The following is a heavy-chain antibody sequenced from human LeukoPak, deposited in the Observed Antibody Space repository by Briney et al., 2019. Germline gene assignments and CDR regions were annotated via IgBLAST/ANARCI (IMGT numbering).Heavy chain of an antibody. V-gene: IGHV3-23*01. CDR1: GFPFSSYA. Sequence: GGSLSLSCAASGFPFSSYAMSWVRQAPGKGLEWVSAISGSGGSTYYADSVKGRFTISRENSKNTLYLQMNSLRAEDTAVYYCANWDKAFDIWGQGTMVTVSS. CDR2: ISGSGGST. CDR3: ANWDKAFDI. J-gene: IGHJ3*02. D-gene: IGHD1-26*01.